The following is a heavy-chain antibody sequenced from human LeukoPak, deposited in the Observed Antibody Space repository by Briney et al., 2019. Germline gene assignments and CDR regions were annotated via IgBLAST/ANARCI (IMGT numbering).Heavy chain of an antibody. CDR2: INQDDSQI. V-gene: IGHV3-7*01. CDR3: ARDPHNPGPIDY. Sequence: GGSLRLSCAASGFTFNKYWLTWVRQAPGKGLEWVANINQDDSQIYYLESVEGRFTISRDNARDSLFLQMDSLRAEDTAVYYCARDPHNPGPIDYWGQGTLVTVSS. J-gene: IGHJ4*02. CDR1: GFTFNKYW.